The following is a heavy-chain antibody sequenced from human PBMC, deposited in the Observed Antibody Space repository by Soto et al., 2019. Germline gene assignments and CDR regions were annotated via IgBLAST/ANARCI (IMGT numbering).Heavy chain of an antibody. Sequence: QVQLVESGGGVVQPGRSLRLSCVTSGFTLNTYGMHWVHQAPGKGLDWVAVIWYDGNRKYYSDSVKGRFTISRDNSQNTVYLQLDSLTTEDTAVYYCARDDGLTQGPIAHWGQGTLVTVTS. D-gene: IGHD2-21*01. CDR3: ARDDGLTQGPIAH. J-gene: IGHJ4*02. CDR2: IWYDGNRK. CDR1: GFTLNTYG. V-gene: IGHV3-33*01.